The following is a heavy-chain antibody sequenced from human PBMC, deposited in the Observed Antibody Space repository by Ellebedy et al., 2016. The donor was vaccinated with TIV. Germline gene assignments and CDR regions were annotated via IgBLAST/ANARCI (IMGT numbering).Heavy chain of an antibody. D-gene: IGHD2-21*02. V-gene: IGHV1-2*02. Sequence: ASVKVSCKASGYTFTGYHTHWVRQAPGQGLEWMGWIYPYNGGTNYAEKFQGRVTMTRETSISTAYMALSRLRSDDTAVYYCAIEGAYCGGDCSFSTRRHLFDPWGHGTLVTVSS. CDR1: GYTFTGYH. CDR3: AIEGAYCGGDCSFSTRRHLFDP. J-gene: IGHJ5*02. CDR2: IYPYNGGT.